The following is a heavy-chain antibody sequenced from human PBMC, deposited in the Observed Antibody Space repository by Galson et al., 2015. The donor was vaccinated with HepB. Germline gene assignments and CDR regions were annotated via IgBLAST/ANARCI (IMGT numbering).Heavy chain of an antibody. CDR1: GGTFSSYA. Sequence: SVKVSCKASGGTFSSYAISWVRQAPGQGLEWMGGIIPIFGTANYAQKFQGRVTITADKSTSTAYMELSSLRSEDTAVYYCARDGLVVPAAMPHYYYYGMDVWGQGTTVTVS. J-gene: IGHJ6*02. D-gene: IGHD2-2*01. CDR2: IIPIFGTA. V-gene: IGHV1-69*06. CDR3: ARDGLVVPAAMPHYYYYGMDV.